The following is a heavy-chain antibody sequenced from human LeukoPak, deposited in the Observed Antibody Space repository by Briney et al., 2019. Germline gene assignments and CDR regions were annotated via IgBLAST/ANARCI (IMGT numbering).Heavy chain of an antibody. CDR1: GFTFNTYW. Sequence: GGSLRLSCAASGFTFNTYWMTWVRQAPGKGLQWVANIKHDGSEKNYVDSVKGRFTISRDNAKKSLYLQMSSLRGEDTAVYYXATQASYDFWSGLYYXDXXGQGXXVGV. CDR2: IKHDGSEK. V-gene: IGHV3-7*01. J-gene: IGHJ4*02. D-gene: IGHD3-3*01. CDR3: ATQASYDFWSGLYYXDX.